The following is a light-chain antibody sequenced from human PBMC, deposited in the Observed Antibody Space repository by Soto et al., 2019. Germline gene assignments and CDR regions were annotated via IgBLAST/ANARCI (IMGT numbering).Light chain of an antibody. J-gene: IGKJ5*01. CDR2: AAS. V-gene: IGKV1-39*01. CDR3: QQSYSTPIT. CDR1: QSISFY. Sequence: DIQMTQSPSSLSASVGDRVTITCRASQSISFYLNWYQQKLGNAPTVLIYAASNLQTGVPSRFSGSGSGTDFTLTINSLQPEDFATYSCQQSYSTPITFGQGTRLEIK.